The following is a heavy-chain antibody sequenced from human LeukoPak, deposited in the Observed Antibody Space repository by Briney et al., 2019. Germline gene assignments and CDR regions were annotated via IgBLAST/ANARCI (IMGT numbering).Heavy chain of an antibody. CDR2: ISSSSSYI. CDR3: ARDFHPTGIVVVPAADRYYYYYMDV. V-gene: IGHV3-21*01. CDR1: GFTFSSYS. D-gene: IGHD2-2*01. J-gene: IGHJ6*03. Sequence: GGSLRLSCAASGFTFSSYSMNWVRQAPGKGLEWVSSISSSSSYIYYVDSVKGRFTISRDNAKNSLYLQMNSLRAEDTAVYYCARDFHPTGIVVVPAADRYYYYYMDVWGKGTTVTVSS.